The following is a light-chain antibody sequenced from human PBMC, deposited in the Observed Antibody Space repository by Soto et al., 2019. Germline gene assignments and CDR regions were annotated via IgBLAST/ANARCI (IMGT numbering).Light chain of an antibody. CDR1: QDISKY. J-gene: IGKJ3*01. Sequence: DIQLTQSPSSLSASIGDRVTITCQSSQDISKYLNWYQQKPGKAPQLLIYDASSLETGVPSRFSGSGSGTDFTFNISSLQPEDIATYYCQHCDGLTPAIVFGPGTKVEIK. V-gene: IGKV1-33*01. CDR3: QHCDGLTPAIV. CDR2: DAS.